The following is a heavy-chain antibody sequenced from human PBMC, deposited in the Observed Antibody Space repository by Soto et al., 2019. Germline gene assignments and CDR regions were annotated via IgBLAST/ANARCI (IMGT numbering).Heavy chain of an antibody. CDR2: ISYDGSNK. CDR3: AREGFYFDY. Sequence: QVRLVESGGGVVQPGRSLRLSCAASGFTFSSYAMHWVRQAPGKGLEWVAVISYDGSNKYYADSVKGRFTISRDNSKNTLYLQMNSLRAEDTAVYYCAREGFYFDYWGQGTLVTVSS. D-gene: IGHD2-15*01. CDR1: GFTFSSYA. J-gene: IGHJ4*02. V-gene: IGHV3-30-3*01.